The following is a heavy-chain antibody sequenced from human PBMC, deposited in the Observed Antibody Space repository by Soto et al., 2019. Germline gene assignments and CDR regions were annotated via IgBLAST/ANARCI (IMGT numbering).Heavy chain of an antibody. D-gene: IGHD3-3*01. CDR1: GFTFSSSP. V-gene: IGHV3-23*04. J-gene: IGHJ1*01. Sequence: EVQLVQSGGGLVQPGGSLRLSCAASGFTFSSSPISWVRQAPGKGLEWIAAIRNDGGSMYYVESVKGRFTISRDNSKYTSSLPMKSLRVEDTSIYYCVRDHYTMSDFWRAFYRDWGHGAQVIVSS. CDR2: IRNDGGSM. CDR3: VRDHYTMSDFWRAFYRD.